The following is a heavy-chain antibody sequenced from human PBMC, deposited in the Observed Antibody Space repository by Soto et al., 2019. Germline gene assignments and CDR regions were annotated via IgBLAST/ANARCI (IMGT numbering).Heavy chain of an antibody. V-gene: IGHV3-23*01. J-gene: IGHJ4*02. D-gene: IGHD6-13*01. Sequence: GAVKGNCAGPGVLFRNYTMSWVRQAPGKGLEWVSTISGTGGSTYYADSVKGRFTIFRDNSKSTLYLQMSSLRADDTAVYYCAKAAPGPDFDCWCQ. CDR2: ISGTGGST. CDR3: AKAAPGPDFDC. CDR1: GVLFRNYT.